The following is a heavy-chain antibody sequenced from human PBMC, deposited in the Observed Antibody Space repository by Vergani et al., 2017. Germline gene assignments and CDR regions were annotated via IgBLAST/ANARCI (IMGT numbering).Heavy chain of an antibody. CDR3: ARAVADTYYYYGMDV. Sequence: EVQLVESGGGLVQPGGSLRLSCAASGFTFSRYEMNWVRQATGKGLEWVSYISSRGSTIYYADSVKGRFTISRDNAKNSLYLQMNSLRAEDTAVYYCARAVADTYYYYGMDVWGQGTTVTVSS. D-gene: IGHD6-19*01. J-gene: IGHJ6*02. CDR1: GFTFSRYE. V-gene: IGHV3-48*03. CDR2: ISSRGSTI.